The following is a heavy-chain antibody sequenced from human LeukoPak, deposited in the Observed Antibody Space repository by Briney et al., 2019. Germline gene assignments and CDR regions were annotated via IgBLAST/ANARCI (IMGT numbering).Heavy chain of an antibody. CDR2: IYHGGAT. CDR3: ARLRGLYTAMVGY. J-gene: IGHJ4*02. V-gene: IGHV4-4*02. D-gene: IGHD5-18*01. Sequence: PSGTLSLTCAVSGGSISSHSWWSWVRQPPGKGLEWIGEIYHGGATNYDPSLKSRVSMSVDKSKNHFSLNLDSVTAADTAVYYCARLRGLYTAMVGYWGQGTLVTVSS. CDR1: GGSISSHSW.